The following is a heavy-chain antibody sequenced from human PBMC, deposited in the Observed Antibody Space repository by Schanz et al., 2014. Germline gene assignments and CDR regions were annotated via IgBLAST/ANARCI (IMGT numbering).Heavy chain of an antibody. Sequence: EVQLLESGGGLVQPGGSLRLSCASSGFSFTTYAMSWVRQAPGKGLEWVSSISSGGGSTYYADSVKGRFTISRDNSKNTLYLQMKSLRAEDTAVYYCARVKYCTITRCYRTETEGIYYMDVCGKGTTVAVPS. CDR2: ISSGGGST. J-gene: IGHJ6*03. V-gene: IGHV3-23*01. CDR3: ARVKYCTITRCYRTETEGIYYMDV. D-gene: IGHD2-2*01. CDR1: GFSFTTYA.